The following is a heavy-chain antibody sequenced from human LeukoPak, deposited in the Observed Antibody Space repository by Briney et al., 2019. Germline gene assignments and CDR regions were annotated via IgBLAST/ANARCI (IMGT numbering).Heavy chain of an antibody. CDR3: ARQTGSGLFILP. V-gene: IGHV4-39*01. D-gene: IGHD3/OR15-3a*01. CDR2: IFYTGGT. CDR1: SGSISTSNYY. J-gene: IGHJ4*02. Sequence: SETLSLTCTVSSGSISTSNYYWGWVRQPPGKALEWIGNIFYTGGTYYSPSLKSRVTISLDTSKNQFSLRLTSVTAADTAVYYCARQTGSGLFILPGGQGTLVTVSS.